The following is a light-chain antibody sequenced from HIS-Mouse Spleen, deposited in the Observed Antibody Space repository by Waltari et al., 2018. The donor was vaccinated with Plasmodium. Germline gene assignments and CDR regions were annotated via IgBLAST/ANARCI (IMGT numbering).Light chain of an antibody. CDR2: GAS. V-gene: IGKV3-15*01. J-gene: IGKJ3*01. CDR1: QRFSSN. CDR3: QQYNNWSFT. Sequence: EIVMTQSPATLSVSPGERATLSCMASQRFSSNLAWYQQKPGQAPRLLIYGASTRATGIPARFSGSGSGTEFTLTISSLQSEDFAVYYCQQYNNWSFTFGPGTKVDIK.